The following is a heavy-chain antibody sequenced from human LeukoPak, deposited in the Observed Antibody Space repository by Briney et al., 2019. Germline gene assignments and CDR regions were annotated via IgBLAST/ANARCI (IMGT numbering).Heavy chain of an antibody. CDR2: ISSSSSTI. J-gene: IGHJ4*02. CDR1: GFTFSSYS. D-gene: IGHD2-2*01. CDR3: AKKGPAAFDY. V-gene: IGHV3-48*04. Sequence: PGGSLRLSCAASGFTFSSYSMNWVRQAPGKGLEWVSYISSSSSTIYYADSVKGRFTISRDNAKNSLYLQMNSLRAEDTAVYYCAKKGPAAFDYWGQGTLVTVSS.